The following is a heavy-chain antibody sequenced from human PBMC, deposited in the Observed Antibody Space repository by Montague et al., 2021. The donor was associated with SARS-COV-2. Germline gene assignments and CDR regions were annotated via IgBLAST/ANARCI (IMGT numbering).Heavy chain of an antibody. D-gene: IGHD4-23*01. CDR2: IYDCGAV. CDR3: VRDHPYGGPRGAYDI. V-gene: IGHV4-59*01. J-gene: IGHJ3*02. Sequence: SETLSLTCTVSGGSITGYYCSWLRRSPGKGLEWIAYIYDCGAVNXNPSLGSRVTISTDTSKNQLSLKVNSVTAADTAVYYCVRDHPYGGPRGAYDIWGQGTVVTVSS. CDR1: GGSITGYY.